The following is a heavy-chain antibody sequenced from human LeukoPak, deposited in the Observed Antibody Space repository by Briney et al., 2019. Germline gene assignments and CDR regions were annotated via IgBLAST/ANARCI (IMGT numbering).Heavy chain of an antibody. J-gene: IGHJ6*03. Sequence: SETLSLTCAVYGGSFSGYYWSWIRQPPGKGLEWIGEINHSGSTNYNPSLKSRVTISVDTSKNHFSLNLSSVTAADTAVYYCARRHDFWSANYYTDVWGKGTTVTVSS. CDR3: ARRHDFWSANYYTDV. CDR2: INHSGST. V-gene: IGHV4-34*01. CDR1: GGSFSGYY. D-gene: IGHD3-3*01.